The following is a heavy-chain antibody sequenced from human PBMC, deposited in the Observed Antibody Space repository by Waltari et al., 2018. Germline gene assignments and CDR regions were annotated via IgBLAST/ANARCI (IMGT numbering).Heavy chain of an antibody. J-gene: IGHJ6*03. CDR3: TREQETPHEDPQDTIFVVVSLYYYYYYMDV. D-gene: IGHD3-3*01. V-gene: IGHV3-49*04. CDR2: IRSKAYGGTT. Sequence: GDYAMSWVRQAPGKGLEWVGFIRSKAYGGTTEYAASVKGRFTISRDDSKSIAYLQMNSLKTEDTAVYYCTREQETPHEDPQDTIFVVVSLYYYYYYMDVWGKGTTVTVSS. CDR1: GDYA.